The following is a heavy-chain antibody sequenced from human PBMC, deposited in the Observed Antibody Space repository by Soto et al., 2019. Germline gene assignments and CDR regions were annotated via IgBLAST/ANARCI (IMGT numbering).Heavy chain of an antibody. CDR3: ARSLISYYDFWSGYSPDYYYGMDV. V-gene: IGHV3-21*01. D-gene: IGHD3-3*01. J-gene: IGHJ6*02. CDR1: GFTFSSYS. CDR2: ISSSSSYI. Sequence: GGSLRLSCAASGFTFSSYSMNWVRQAPGKGLEWVSSISSSSSYIYYADSVKGRFTISRDNAKKSLYLQMNSLRAEDTAVYYCARSLISYYDFWSGYSPDYYYGMDVWGQGTTVTVSS.